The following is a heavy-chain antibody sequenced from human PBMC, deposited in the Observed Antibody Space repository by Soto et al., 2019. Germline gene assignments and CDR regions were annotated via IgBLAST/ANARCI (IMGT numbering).Heavy chain of an antibody. CDR3: TRGPRPISTGTGAY. V-gene: IGHV3-74*01. CDR2: IYNDGTYS. D-gene: IGHD3-10*01. CDR1: GFIFKIYW. Sequence: PGGPLRLSCAASGFIFKIYWMHWVRQSPGKGLVRISRIYNDGTYSDYADSVRGRFTISRDNVNDTLYLQRNNLRAEASGLYYCTRGPRPISTGTGAYWGQGTQVNVSS. J-gene: IGHJ4*02.